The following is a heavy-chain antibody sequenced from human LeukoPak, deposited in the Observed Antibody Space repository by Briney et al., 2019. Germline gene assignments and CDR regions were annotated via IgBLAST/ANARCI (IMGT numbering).Heavy chain of an antibody. CDR3: ARLPDVSGRPFDY. D-gene: IGHD6-19*01. CDR1: DDSISRDF. CDR2: IRYSGRT. J-gene: IGHJ4*02. V-gene: IGHV4-59*01. Sequence: SETLSLTCTASDDSISRDFWTWIRHPPGKGLELIGYIRYSGRTEYNPSLKSRVTISIQTSKNQFSLKLTSVTAADTAIYYCARLPDVSGRPFDYWGQGILVTVSS.